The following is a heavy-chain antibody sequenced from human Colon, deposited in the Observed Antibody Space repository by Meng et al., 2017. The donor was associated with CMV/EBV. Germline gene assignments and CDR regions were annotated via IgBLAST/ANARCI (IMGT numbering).Heavy chain of an antibody. D-gene: IGHD6-19*01. V-gene: IGHV3-66*02. CDR2: IYRTGGT. Sequence: GESLKISCAASGFTVSSNYISWVRQAPGKGLEWVSVIYRTGGTYYADSVKGRFTISRDNSKNTVYFQMNSLRPEDTAVYYCVRGVAVAGSRDYWGQGTLVTVSS. J-gene: IGHJ4*02. CDR1: GFTVSSNY. CDR3: VRGVAVAGSRDY.